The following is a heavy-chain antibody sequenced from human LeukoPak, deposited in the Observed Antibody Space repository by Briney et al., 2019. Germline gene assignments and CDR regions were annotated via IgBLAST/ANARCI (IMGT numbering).Heavy chain of an antibody. CDR1: GGSISSYY. Sequence: SETLSLTCTISGGSISSYYWSWIRQPPGKGLEWIGYIYNSGSTNYNPSLKSRVTMSVDTSKNQFSLELSSVTAADTAVYYCARQPNDSRYMIVDYWGREPWSPSPQ. D-gene: IGHD3-22*01. J-gene: IGHJ4*02. CDR2: IYNSGST. CDR3: ARQPNDSRYMIVDY. V-gene: IGHV4-59*08.